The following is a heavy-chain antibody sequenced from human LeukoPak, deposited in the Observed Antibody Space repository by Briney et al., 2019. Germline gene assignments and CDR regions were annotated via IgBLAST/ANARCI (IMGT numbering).Heavy chain of an antibody. V-gene: IGHV1-18*01. Sequence: ASVKVPCKASGYTFTSYGISWVRQAPGQGLEWMGWISAYNGNTNYAQKLQGRVTMTTDTSTSTAYMELRSLRSDDTAVYYCARVGGLEMATINVDYWGQGTLVTVSS. D-gene: IGHD5-24*01. J-gene: IGHJ4*02. CDR2: ISAYNGNT. CDR3: ARVGGLEMATINVDY. CDR1: GYTFTSYG.